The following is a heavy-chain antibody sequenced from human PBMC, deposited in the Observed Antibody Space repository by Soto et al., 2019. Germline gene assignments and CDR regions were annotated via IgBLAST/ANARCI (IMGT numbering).Heavy chain of an antibody. Sequence: QPGGSLRLSCAASGFTFSSYAMSWVRQAPGKGLEWVSAISGSGGSTYYADSVKGRFTISRDNSKNTLYLQMNSLRAEDTAVYYCAKDTGIIYDYIWGSPDAFDIWGQGTMVTVSS. CDR3: AKDTGIIYDYIWGSPDAFDI. V-gene: IGHV3-23*01. D-gene: IGHD3-16*01. J-gene: IGHJ3*02. CDR2: ISGSGGST. CDR1: GFTFSSYA.